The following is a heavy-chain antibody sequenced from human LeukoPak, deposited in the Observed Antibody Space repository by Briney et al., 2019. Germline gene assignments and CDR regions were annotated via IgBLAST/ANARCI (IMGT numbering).Heavy chain of an antibody. V-gene: IGHV3-30*02. CDR3: AKQEVTYYDFWSGYYLFDY. J-gene: IGHJ4*02. CDR2: IRSDGYNK. CDR1: GFTFSGSG. Sequence: GGSLRLSCAASGFTFSGSGMHWVRQAPGKGLEWVAFIRSDGYNKYYADSVKGRFTISRDNSKNTLYLQMNSLRAEDTAVYYCAKQEVTYYDFWSGYYLFDYWGQGTLVTVSS. D-gene: IGHD3-3*01.